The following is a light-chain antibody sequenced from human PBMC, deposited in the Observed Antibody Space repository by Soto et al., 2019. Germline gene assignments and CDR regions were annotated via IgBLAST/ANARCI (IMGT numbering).Light chain of an antibody. CDR3: QQRSNWPPWT. J-gene: IGKJ1*01. CDR1: QSVSSY. CDR2: DAS. V-gene: IGKV3-11*01. Sequence: EIVLTQSPATLSLSPGERATLSCRASQSVSSYLAWYQQKPGQAPRLLIYDASNRATGIPAMFSGSGSGTDFTLTISSLGPEDFAVYYCQQRSNWPPWTFGQGTKVEIK.